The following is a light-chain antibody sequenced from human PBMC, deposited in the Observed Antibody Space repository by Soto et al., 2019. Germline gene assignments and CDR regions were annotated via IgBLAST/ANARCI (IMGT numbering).Light chain of an antibody. CDR3: QQRSNWPPT. CDR1: QSVSSY. CDR2: EAS. V-gene: IGKV3-11*01. Sequence: EIVLTQSPATLSLSPGERATLSCRASQSVSSYLAWYQQKPGQAPRLLLHEASNRATGIPARFRGSGSETDFTLTISSLEPEDFAVYYCQQRSNWPPTFGGGTKVEIK. J-gene: IGKJ4*01.